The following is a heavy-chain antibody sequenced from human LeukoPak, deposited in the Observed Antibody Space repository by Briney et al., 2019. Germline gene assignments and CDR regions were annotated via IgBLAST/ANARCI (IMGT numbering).Heavy chain of an antibody. CDR2: IWYDGSNK. J-gene: IGHJ4*02. CDR1: GFTFSNFG. CDR3: ARDRPDRGYSYGRDFDY. V-gene: IGHV3-33*01. D-gene: IGHD5-18*01. Sequence: GGSLRPSCAASGFTFSNFGMHWVRQAPGKGLEWVVLIWYDGSNKYYADSVKGRFTISRDNSKNTLYLQMNSLRAEDTAVYYCARDRPDRGYSYGRDFDYWGQGTLVTVSS.